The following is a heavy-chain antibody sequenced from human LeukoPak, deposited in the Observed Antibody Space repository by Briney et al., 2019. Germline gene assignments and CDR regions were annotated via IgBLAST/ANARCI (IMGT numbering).Heavy chain of an antibody. CDR2: IRSKAYSGTT. J-gene: IGHJ4*02. V-gene: IGHV3-49*04. D-gene: IGHD2-2*01. CDR3: SSGSSTSWYFDY. CDR1: GLTFGDYG. Sequence: QPGGSLRLSCTASGLTFGDYGMSWVRRAPGKGLEWVGFIRSKAYSGTTEYAASVKGRFSISRDDSKNIAFLQMNSLKTEDTAVYYCSSGSSTSWYFDYWGQGTLVTVSS.